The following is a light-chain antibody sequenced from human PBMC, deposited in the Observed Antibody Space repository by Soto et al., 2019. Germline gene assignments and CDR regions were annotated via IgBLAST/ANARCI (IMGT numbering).Light chain of an antibody. CDR2: GAS. Sequence: EIVLTQSPGTLSLSPGDRATLSCRASQSVSSTYLAWFQQQPGQAPRLLIYGASSRATGIPDRFSGSGSGTDFTRTISRLEPEDVAVDYCQQYGTSPKTFGHGTKVEIK. V-gene: IGKV3-20*01. CDR3: QQYGTSPKT. J-gene: IGKJ1*01. CDR1: QSVSSTY.